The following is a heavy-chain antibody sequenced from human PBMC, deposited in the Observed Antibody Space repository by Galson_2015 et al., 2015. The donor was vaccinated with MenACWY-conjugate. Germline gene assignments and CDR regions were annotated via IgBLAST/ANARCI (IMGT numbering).Heavy chain of an antibody. CDR1: GFSLSTSGMR. Sequence: PALVKPTQTLTLTCTFSGFSLSTSGMRVSWIRQPPGKALEWLARIDWDDDEFYSTSLKTRLTISKDTSTNQVFLTMTNMDPLDTATYYCARFGWTKVDWGQGILVTVSS. CDR3: ARFGWTKVD. V-gene: IGHV2-70*04. J-gene: IGHJ4*02. CDR2: IDWDDDE. D-gene: IGHD6-19*01.